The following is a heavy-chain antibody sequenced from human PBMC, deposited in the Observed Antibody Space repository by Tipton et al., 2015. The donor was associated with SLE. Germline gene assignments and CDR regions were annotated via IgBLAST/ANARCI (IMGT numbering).Heavy chain of an antibody. CDR3: AREDEGYDTYYYYYGMDV. J-gene: IGHJ6*02. V-gene: IGHV4-39*07. Sequence: LRLSCTVSGGSISSSSYYWGWIRQPPGKGLEWIGSIYYSGSTYYNPSLKSRVTISVDTSKNQFSLKLSSVTAADTAVYYCAREDEGYDTYYYYYGMDVWGQGTTVTVSS. CDR2: IYYSGST. CDR1: GGSISSSSYY. D-gene: IGHD5-12*01.